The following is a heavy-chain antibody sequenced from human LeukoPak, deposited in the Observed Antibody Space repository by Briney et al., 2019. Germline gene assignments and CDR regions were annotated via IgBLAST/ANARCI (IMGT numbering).Heavy chain of an antibody. CDR1: GGSISSSNW. D-gene: IGHD1-26*01. Sequence: SGTLSLTCAVSGGSISSSNWWSWVRQPPGKGLEWIGEIYHSGSTNYNPSLKSRVTISVDKSKNQFSLKLSSVTAADTAVYYCARGARIVGATKGTSRMIAFDIWGQGTMVTVSS. J-gene: IGHJ3*02. V-gene: IGHV4-4*02. CDR3: ARGARIVGATKGTSRMIAFDI. CDR2: IYHSGST.